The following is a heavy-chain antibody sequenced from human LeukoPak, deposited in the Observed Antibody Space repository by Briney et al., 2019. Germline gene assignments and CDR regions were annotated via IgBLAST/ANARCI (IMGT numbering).Heavy chain of an antibody. J-gene: IGHJ4*02. CDR1: GFTFSSYS. Sequence: TGGSLRLSCAASGFTFSSYSLNWVRQAPGKGLEWVSSITITTSHIYYADSVKGRFTISRDNAKNSLYLQMNSLRAEDTAVYYCARVVSGTFDYWGQGTLVTVSS. D-gene: IGHD1-26*01. V-gene: IGHV3-21*01. CDR2: ITITTSHI. CDR3: ARVVSGTFDY.